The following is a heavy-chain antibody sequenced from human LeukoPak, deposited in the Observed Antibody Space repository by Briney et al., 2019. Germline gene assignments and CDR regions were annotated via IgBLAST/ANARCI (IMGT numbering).Heavy chain of an antibody. J-gene: IGHJ4*02. Sequence: SETLSLTCTVSGGSISSGSYYWSWIRQPAGKGLEWIGRIYTSGSTNYNPSLKSRVTISVDTSKNQFSLKLSSVTAADTAVYYCARVVRGGSGSYYNDYWGQGTLVTVSS. D-gene: IGHD3-10*01. V-gene: IGHV4-61*02. CDR3: ARVVRGGSGSYYNDY. CDR1: GGSISSGSYY. CDR2: IYTSGST.